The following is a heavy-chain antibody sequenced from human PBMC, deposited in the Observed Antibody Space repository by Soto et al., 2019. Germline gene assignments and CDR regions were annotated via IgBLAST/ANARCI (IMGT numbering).Heavy chain of an antibody. CDR1: GFTFSSYG. D-gene: IGHD3-22*01. CDR2: IWYDGSNK. Sequence: GGSMRLSCAASGFTFSSYGMHWVRQAPGKGLEWVAVIWYDGSNKYYADSVKGRFTISRDNSKNTLYLQMNSLRAEDTAVYYCARGFKFAVYYYDSSGYSYPWGQGTLVTVSS. J-gene: IGHJ5*02. V-gene: IGHV3-33*01. CDR3: ARGFKFAVYYYDSSGYSYP.